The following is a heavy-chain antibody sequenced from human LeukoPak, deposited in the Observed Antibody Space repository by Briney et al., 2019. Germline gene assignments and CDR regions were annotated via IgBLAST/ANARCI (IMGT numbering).Heavy chain of an antibody. D-gene: IGHD6-13*01. CDR1: GFTFSTYW. CDR3: AKDSSSWYGFDY. V-gene: IGHV3-7*03. Sequence: GGSLRLSCAASGFTFSTYWMSWVRQAPGKGPEWVANIKEDGSEKYYVDSVRGRFTISRDNAKNSLYLQMNSLRAEDTALCYCAKDSSSWYGFDYWGQGTLVTVSS. J-gene: IGHJ4*02. CDR2: IKEDGSEK.